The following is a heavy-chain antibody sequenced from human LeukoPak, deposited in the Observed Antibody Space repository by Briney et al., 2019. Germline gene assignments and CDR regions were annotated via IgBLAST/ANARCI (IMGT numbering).Heavy chain of an antibody. CDR1: GYSFSNYW. V-gene: IGHV5-51*01. D-gene: IGHD1-14*01. CDR3: ARPHTLDRTTKYYFDY. Sequence: GESLKISCKGSGYSFSNYWIGWVRQMPGKGLEWMGIIYPGDSDTRYSPSFQGQVTISVDKSISTAYLQWSTLKASDTAMYYCARPHTLDRTTKYYFDYWGLGTLVTVSS. J-gene: IGHJ4*02. CDR2: IYPGDSDT.